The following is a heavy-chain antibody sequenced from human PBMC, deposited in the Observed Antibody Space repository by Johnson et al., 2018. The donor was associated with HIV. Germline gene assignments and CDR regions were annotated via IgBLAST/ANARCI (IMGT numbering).Heavy chain of an antibody. V-gene: IGHV3-23*04. J-gene: IGHJ3*02. CDR3: ARPLDWKDLSDALDI. CDR1: GFTFTYYA. Sequence: VQLVESGGGLVQPGGSLRLSCAASGFTFTYYAMSWVRQAPGKGLEWVSGISGSGGSTYYADSVKGRFTISRDNAKNSLYLQMNSLRAEDTAVYYCARPLDWKDLSDALDIWGQGTMVSVSS. D-gene: IGHD1-1*01. CDR2: ISGSGGST.